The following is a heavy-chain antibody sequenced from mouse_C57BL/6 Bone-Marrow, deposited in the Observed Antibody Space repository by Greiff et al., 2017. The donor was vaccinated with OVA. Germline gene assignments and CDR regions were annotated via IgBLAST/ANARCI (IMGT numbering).Heavy chain of an antibody. CDR1: GYSITSGYY. D-gene: IGHD1-1*01. J-gene: IGHJ1*03. Sequence: ESGPGLVKPSQSLSLTCSVTGYSITSGYYWNWIRQFPGNKLEWMGYISYDGSNNYNPSLKNRISITRDTSKNQFFLKLNSVTTEDTATYYCARGTVVARGYFDVWGTGTTVTVSS. V-gene: IGHV3-6*01. CDR2: ISYDGSN. CDR3: ARGTVVARGYFDV.